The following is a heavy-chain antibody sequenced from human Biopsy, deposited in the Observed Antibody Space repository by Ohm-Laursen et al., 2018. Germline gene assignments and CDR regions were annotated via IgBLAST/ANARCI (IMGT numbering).Heavy chain of an antibody. Sequence: TLSLTCAVFGKTFSDYHWSWIRQPPGQGLEWIGQINQAVTTNSNPSLKSRDSISADASNDEFSLKLTSVTAADTAVYLCGNEVHGRDYWGLGAQVTVSS. CDR1: GKTFSDYH. CDR2: INQAVTT. J-gene: IGHJ4*02. CDR3: GNEVHGRDY. V-gene: IGHV4-34*08. D-gene: IGHD2-15*01.